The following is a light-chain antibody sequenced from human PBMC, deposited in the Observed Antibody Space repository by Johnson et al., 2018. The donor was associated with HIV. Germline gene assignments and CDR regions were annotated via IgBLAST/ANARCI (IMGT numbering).Light chain of an antibody. CDR2: DNN. CDR1: SSNIGNNF. V-gene: IGLV1-51*01. Sequence: QSVLTQPPSVSAAPGQKVTISCSGSSSNIGNNFVSWYQHLPGTTPKLLIYDNNKRPSGIPDRFSGSKSGTSATLGITGLPTGDEADYYCGTWDSSLSAYVFGTGTEVTVL. J-gene: IGLJ1*01. CDR3: GTWDSSLSAYV.